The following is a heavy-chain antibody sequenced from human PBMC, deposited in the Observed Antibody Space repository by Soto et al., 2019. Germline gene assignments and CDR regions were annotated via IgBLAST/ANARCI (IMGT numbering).Heavy chain of an antibody. Sequence: SETLSLTCTVSGGSISSGDYYWSWIRQPPGKGLEWIGYIYYSGSTYYNPSLKSRVTISVDASKNQFSLKLSSVTAADTAVYYCARERPDGSRLDPWGQGTLVTVSS. V-gene: IGHV4-30-4*01. CDR1: GGSISSGDYY. CDR2: IYYSGST. J-gene: IGHJ5*02. CDR3: ARERPDGSRLDP. D-gene: IGHD6-13*01.